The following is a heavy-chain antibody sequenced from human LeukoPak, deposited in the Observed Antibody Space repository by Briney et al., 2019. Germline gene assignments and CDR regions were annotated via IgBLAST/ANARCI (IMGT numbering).Heavy chain of an antibody. CDR2: IFYSGST. CDR3: ARGHLPEGFYYFDY. V-gene: IGHV4-59*01. D-gene: IGHD1-14*01. Sequence: SETLSLTCTVSGASISSYYWSWIRQPPGKGLEWMGYIFYSGSTNYNPSLKSRVTISVDTSKKQLSLRLSSVTAADTAVYYCARGHLPEGFYYFDYWGQGTLVSVSS. CDR1: GASISSYY. J-gene: IGHJ4*02.